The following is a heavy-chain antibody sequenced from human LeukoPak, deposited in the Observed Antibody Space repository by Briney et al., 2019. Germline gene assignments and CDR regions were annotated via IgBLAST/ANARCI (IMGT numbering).Heavy chain of an antibody. CDR1: GDSISSGDYY. CDR3: ARAVSHGYSDY. Sequence: SQTLSLTCTVSGDSISSGDYYWSWIRQPAGKGLEWIGRISSSGSTNYNPSLQSRVTILLDTSKNQFSLKLSSVSAADTAVYYCARAVSHGYSDYWGQGTLVTVSS. V-gene: IGHV4-61*02. CDR2: ISSSGST. J-gene: IGHJ4*02. D-gene: IGHD4-17*01.